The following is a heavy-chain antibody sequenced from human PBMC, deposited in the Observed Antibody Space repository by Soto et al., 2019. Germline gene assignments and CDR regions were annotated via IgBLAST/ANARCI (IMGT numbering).Heavy chain of an antibody. CDR2: IYYSGST. J-gene: IGHJ4*02. D-gene: IGHD3-9*01. V-gene: IGHV4-31*03. CDR3: ARVPRDDILTGYYIPY. Sequence: SETLSLTCTVSGGSISSGGYYWSWIRQHPGKSLEWIGYIYYSGSTYYNPSLKSRVTISVDTSKNQFSLKLSSVTAADTAVYYCARVPRDDILTGYYIPYWGQGTLVTVSS. CDR1: GGSISSGGYY.